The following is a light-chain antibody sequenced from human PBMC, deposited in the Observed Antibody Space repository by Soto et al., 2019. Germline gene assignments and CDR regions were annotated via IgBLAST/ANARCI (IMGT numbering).Light chain of an antibody. V-gene: IGKV3-20*01. Sequence: EIVMTQSPATLSLSPGDRATLSCRASQSVSRSYLGWYQQKPGQAPRLLMYGASSRATDVPDRFSGSGSGTDFTLTISRLEPEDFAVYYCQQYTDSRTFGQGTKVDIK. J-gene: IGKJ1*01. CDR1: QSVSRSY. CDR2: GAS. CDR3: QQYTDSRT.